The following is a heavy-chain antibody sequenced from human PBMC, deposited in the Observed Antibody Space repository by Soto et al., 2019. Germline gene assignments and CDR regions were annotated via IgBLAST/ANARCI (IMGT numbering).Heavy chain of an antibody. CDR1: GYSFAGYW. CDR3: ASKIYDSDTGPNFQYYFDS. D-gene: IGHD3-22*01. CDR2: IDPSDSQT. Sequence: PGESLKISWXGSGYSFAGYWITWVRQKPGKGLEWMGRIDPSDSQTYYSPSFRGHVTISVTKSITTVFLQWSSLRASDTAMYYCASKIYDSDTGPNFQYYFDSWGQGTPVTVSS. V-gene: IGHV5-10-1*01. J-gene: IGHJ4*02.